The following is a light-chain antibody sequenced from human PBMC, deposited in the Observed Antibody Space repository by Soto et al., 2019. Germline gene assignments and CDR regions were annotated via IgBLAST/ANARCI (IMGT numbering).Light chain of an antibody. CDR2: DAS. V-gene: IGKV1-33*01. CDR3: QQYYNVPIT. Sequence: DIQMTQSPSSLSASVGDRVAITCQASQDIGNYLNWYQQKPGKAPKLLIYDASNLQTGVPSRFSASGSGTDFTFTISSLQPEDFATYYCQQYYNVPITFGQGTRLEIK. CDR1: QDIGNY. J-gene: IGKJ5*01.